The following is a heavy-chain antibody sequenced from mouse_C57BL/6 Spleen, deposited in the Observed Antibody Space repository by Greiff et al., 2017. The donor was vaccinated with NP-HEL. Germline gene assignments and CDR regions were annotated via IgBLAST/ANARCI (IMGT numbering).Heavy chain of an antibody. CDR1: GYTFTDYY. Sequence: EVQLQQSGPELVKPGASVKISCKASGYTFTDYYMNWVKQSHGKSLEWIGDINSNNGGTSYNQKFKGKATLTVDKSSSTAYMELRSLTSEDSAVYYCASRYFDYWGQGTTLTVSS. J-gene: IGHJ2*01. V-gene: IGHV1-26*01. CDR3: ASRYFDY. CDR2: INSNNGGT.